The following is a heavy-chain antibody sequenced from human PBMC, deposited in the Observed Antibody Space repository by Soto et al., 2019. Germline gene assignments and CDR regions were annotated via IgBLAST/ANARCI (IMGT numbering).Heavy chain of an antibody. CDR1: GYTFTSYY. V-gene: IGHV1-46*03. CDR2: INPSGGST. Sequence: ASVKVSCKASGYTFTSYYMHWVRQAPGQGLEWMGIINPSGGSTSYAQKFQGRVTMTRDTSTSTVYMELSSLRSEDTAVYYCARDATSIAARQYFDYWGQGTLVTVSS. J-gene: IGHJ4*02. CDR3: ARDATSIAARQYFDY. D-gene: IGHD6-6*01.